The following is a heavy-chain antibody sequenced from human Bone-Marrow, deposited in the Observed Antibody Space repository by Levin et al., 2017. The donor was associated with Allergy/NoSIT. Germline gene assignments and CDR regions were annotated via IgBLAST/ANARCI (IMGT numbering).Heavy chain of an antibody. CDR2: INPNSGGT. Sequence: GESLKISCKASGYTFTDYFLHWVRQAPGQGLEWMGWINPNSGGTNYAQKFQGRVTMTRDTSISTAYMELSSLRSDDTAVYYCASGPSVLRYFDGSYYFDYWGQGTLVTVSS. CDR3: ASGPSVLRYFDGSYYFDY. D-gene: IGHD3-9*01. J-gene: IGHJ4*02. V-gene: IGHV1-2*02. CDR1: GYTFTDYF.